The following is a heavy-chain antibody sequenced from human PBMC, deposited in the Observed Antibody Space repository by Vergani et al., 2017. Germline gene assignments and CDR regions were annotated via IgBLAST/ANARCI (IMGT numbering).Heavy chain of an antibody. CDR3: VKDIAASGNYWYFDL. J-gene: IGHJ2*01. D-gene: IGHD6-13*01. Sequence: EVQLVESGGGLVQPGRSLRLSCAASGFTFDDYAMHWVRQAPGKGLEWVSGINWNSDSIAYADSVKGRFTICRDNAKNSLYLQMNSLRAEDTALYYCVKDIAASGNYWYFDLWGRGTLVTVSS. CDR1: GFTFDDYA. CDR2: INWNSDSI. V-gene: IGHV3-9*01.